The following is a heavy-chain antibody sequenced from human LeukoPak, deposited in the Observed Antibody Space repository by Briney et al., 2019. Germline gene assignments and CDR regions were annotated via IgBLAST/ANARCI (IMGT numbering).Heavy chain of an antibody. CDR2: INHSGST. Sequence: SETLSLTCAVYGGSFSGYYWSWIRQPPGKGLEWIGEINHSGSTNYNPSLKSRATISVDTSKNQFSPKLSSVTAADTAVYYCARYYYDSSGAAFDIWGQGTMVTVSS. D-gene: IGHD3-22*01. J-gene: IGHJ3*02. V-gene: IGHV4-34*01. CDR1: GGSFSGYY. CDR3: ARYYYDSSGAAFDI.